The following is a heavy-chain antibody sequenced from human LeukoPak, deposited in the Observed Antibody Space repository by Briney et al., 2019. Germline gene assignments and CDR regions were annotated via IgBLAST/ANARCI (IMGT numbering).Heavy chain of an antibody. CDR2: TSGSGGST. V-gene: IGHV3-23*01. J-gene: IGHJ4*02. CDR3: AKDTALTRYPQYYFDY. Sequence: PGGSLRLSCAASGFTFSSYWMSWVRQAPGKGLEWVSATSGSGGSTYYADSVKGRFTISRDNSKNTLYLQMNSLRADDTAVYYCAKDTALTRYPQYYFDYWGQGTLVTVSS. D-gene: IGHD1-1*01. CDR1: GFTFSSYW.